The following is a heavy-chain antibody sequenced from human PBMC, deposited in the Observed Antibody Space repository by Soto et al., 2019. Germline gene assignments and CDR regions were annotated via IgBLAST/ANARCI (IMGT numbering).Heavy chain of an antibody. CDR3: ARQLHYDFWSGYQAPFDY. D-gene: IGHD3-3*01. CDR2: IYPGDSDT. J-gene: IGHJ4*02. Sequence: PGESLKISCKGSGYSFISYYIGWVRQMPGKGLEWKGIIYPGDSDTRYSPSFQGQVTISADKSINTAYLQWSSLKASDTAMYYCARQLHYDFWSGYQAPFDYWGQGTLVTVSS. V-gene: IGHV5-51*01. CDR1: GYSFISYY.